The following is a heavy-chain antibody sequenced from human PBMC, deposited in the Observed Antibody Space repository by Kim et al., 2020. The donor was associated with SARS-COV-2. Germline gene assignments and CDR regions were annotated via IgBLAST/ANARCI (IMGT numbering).Heavy chain of an antibody. J-gene: IGHJ4*02. V-gene: IGHV3-48*02. Sequence: GGSLRLSCAASGFTFSSYSMNWVRQAPGKGLEWVSYISSSSSTIYYADSVKGRFTISRDNAKNSLYLQMNSLRDEDTAVYYCARERSYCGGDCYPYYFDYWGQGTLVTVSS. CDR2: ISSSSSTI. D-gene: IGHD2-21*02. CDR3: ARERSYCGGDCYPYYFDY. CDR1: GFTFSSYS.